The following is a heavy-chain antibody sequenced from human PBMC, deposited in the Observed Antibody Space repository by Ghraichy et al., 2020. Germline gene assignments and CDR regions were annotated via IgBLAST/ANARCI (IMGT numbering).Heavy chain of an antibody. CDR1: GGSISSYY. J-gene: IGHJ3*02. V-gene: IGHV4-59*01. CDR2: IYYSGST. CDR3: ARARRDGYNFVDI. D-gene: IGHD5-24*01. Sequence: SETLSLTCTVSGGSISSYYWSWIRQPPGKGLEWIGYIYYSGSTNYNPSLKSRVTISVDTSKNQFSLKLSSVTAADTAVYYCARARRDGYNFVDIWGQGTMVTVSS.